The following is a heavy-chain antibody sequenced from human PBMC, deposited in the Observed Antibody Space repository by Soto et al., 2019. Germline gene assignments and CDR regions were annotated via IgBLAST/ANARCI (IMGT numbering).Heavy chain of an antibody. CDR1: GFSLTSSAVG. CDR3: AHGSGWLFYY. J-gene: IGHJ4*02. V-gene: IGHV2-5*02. D-gene: IGHD6-19*01. CDR2: LYWDDDN. Sequence: QITLKESGPPLVKPTQTLTLTCTFSGFSLTSSAVGVGWIRQPPGKAPEWLALLYWDDDNQYSPSLRNRLTLPKDTSKNQVVLTMTNMAPVDTATYSCAHGSGWLFYYWGQGTLVTVSS.